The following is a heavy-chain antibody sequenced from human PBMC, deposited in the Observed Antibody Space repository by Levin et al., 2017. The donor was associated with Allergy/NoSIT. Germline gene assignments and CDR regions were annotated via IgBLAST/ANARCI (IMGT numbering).Heavy chain of an antibody. Sequence: SETLSLTCSVSGGSTRLGGYYWGWIRQHPVKGLEWLGYIYYSGETFYNPSVESRLVISHDTSENQFSLKLTSLTATDTAVYYCVRAQTGYVSPFDFWGPGTLVTVSS. V-gene: IGHV4-31*03. CDR3: VRAQTGYVSPFDF. CDR1: GGSTRLGGYY. CDR2: IYYSGET. D-gene: IGHD3-9*01. J-gene: IGHJ4*02.